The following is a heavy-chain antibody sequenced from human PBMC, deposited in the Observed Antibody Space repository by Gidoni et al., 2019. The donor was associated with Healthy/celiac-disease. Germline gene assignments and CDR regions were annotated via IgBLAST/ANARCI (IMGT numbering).Heavy chain of an antibody. CDR3: ARGGDDYGADY. J-gene: IGHJ4*02. CDR1: GFTFSSYW. Sequence: EVQLVESGGGLVQPGGSLSLSCEASGFTFSSYWMHWVRKAPGKGLVWVSRINSDGSSTSYADSVKGRFTISRDNAKNTLYLQMNSLRAEDTAVYYCARGGDDYGADYWGQGTLVTVSS. CDR2: INSDGSST. D-gene: IGHD4-17*01. V-gene: IGHV3-74*01.